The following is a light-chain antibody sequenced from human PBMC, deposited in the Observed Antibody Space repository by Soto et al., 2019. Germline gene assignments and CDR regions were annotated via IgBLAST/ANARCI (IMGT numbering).Light chain of an antibody. CDR3: LTYNGPPLS. CDR2: SAS. CDR1: QGLGNY. J-gene: IGKJ4*01. Sequence: DMQMTQSPSSLSASVGDRVTITCRASQGLGNYLAWYQQKPGKAPKLLIYSASTLQSGVPPRFSGSGSGTDFTLTLSGLQPEDIATYYCLTYNGPPLSLGGGTKLEI. V-gene: IGKV1-27*01.